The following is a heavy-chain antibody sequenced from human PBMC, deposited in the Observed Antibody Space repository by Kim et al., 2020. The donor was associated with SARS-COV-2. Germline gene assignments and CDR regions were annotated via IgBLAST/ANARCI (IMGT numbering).Heavy chain of an antibody. D-gene: IGHD1-1*01. J-gene: IGHJ6*02. CDR3: ARPIQSSPGRSDV. V-gene: IGHV3-53*01. Sequence: GGSLRLSCAASGITVSTNHMSWVRQAPGKGPEWVSLIDSGGSTYYADSVQGRFTISRDDSKNTLYLQMNSLRAEDTAVYYCARPIQSSPGRSDVWGQGT. CDR2: IDSGGST. CDR1: GITVSTNH.